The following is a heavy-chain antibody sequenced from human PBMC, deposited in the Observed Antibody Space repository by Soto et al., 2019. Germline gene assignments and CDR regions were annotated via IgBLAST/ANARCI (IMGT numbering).Heavy chain of an antibody. D-gene: IGHD3-3*01. Sequence: GGSLRLSCSASGFTFSSYAMHWVRQAPGKGLEYVSAISSNGGSTYYADSVKGRFTISRDNSKNTLYLQMSSLGAEDTAVYYCVKGTPYDFWSGYYHWFDPWGQGTLVTVSS. CDR2: ISSNGGST. CDR3: VKGTPYDFWSGYYHWFDP. J-gene: IGHJ5*02. CDR1: GFTFSSYA. V-gene: IGHV3-64D*08.